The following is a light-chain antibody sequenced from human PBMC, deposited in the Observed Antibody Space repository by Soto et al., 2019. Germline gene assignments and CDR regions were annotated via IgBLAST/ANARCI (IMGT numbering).Light chain of an antibody. Sequence: EIVLTQSPGTLSLSPGERATPPCRPSQGVTTSTLPWYQQKPGQAPRLLIYGASSRATGIPDRFSGSGSGTDFTLTISRLEPEDFAVYYCQQYGSSPPMYTFGQGTKLEIK. J-gene: IGKJ2*01. CDR2: GAS. CDR1: QGVTTST. CDR3: QQYGSSPPMYT. V-gene: IGKV3-20*01.